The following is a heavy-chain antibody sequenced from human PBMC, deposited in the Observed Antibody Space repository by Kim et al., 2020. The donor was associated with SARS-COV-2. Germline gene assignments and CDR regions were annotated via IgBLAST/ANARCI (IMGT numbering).Heavy chain of an antibody. CDR3: ARSEGRASWHQFDY. Sequence: SETLSLTCTVSSDSISSYYWSWIRQLPGKGLEWIGYIFHSGSTNYNPSLKSGVIRSWDTSRNHFSLDLTSVSDADTAVYYCARSEGRASWHQFDYWGQGILVTVSS. V-gene: IGHV4-59*01. CDR1: SDSISSYY. CDR2: IFHSGST. J-gene: IGHJ4*02.